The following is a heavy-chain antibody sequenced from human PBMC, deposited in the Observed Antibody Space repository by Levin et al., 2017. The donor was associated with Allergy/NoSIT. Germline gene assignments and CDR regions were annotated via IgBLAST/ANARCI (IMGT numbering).Heavy chain of an antibody. J-gene: IGHJ4*02. V-gene: IGHV3-30*18. CDR1: GFRFSTYG. CDR2: ISSDERNQ. Sequence: GESLKISCVATGFRFSTYGMHWVRQSPVRGLEWVAAISSDERNQHYTDSVKGRFTISRDNSKNTLFLQMNSLTPDDTALYYCAKATYSGSYFADYWGQGTLVTVSS. CDR3: AKATYSGSYFADY. D-gene: IGHD1-26*01.